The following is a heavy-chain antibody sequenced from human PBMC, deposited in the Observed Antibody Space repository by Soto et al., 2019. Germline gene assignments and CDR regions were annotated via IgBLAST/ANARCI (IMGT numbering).Heavy chain of an antibody. CDR3: ARERSRYNRSGYYRPDY. J-gene: IGHJ4*02. Sequence: SVKVSCKASGDTFSSYAISWVRQAPGQGLEWMGGIIPILGTPNYAQRFQGRVTITADKSTSTAYMELSSLRSEDTAVYYCARERSRYNRSGYYRPDYWGQGTLVTVAS. CDR2: IIPILGTP. CDR1: GDTFSSYA. V-gene: IGHV1-69*10. D-gene: IGHD3-22*01.